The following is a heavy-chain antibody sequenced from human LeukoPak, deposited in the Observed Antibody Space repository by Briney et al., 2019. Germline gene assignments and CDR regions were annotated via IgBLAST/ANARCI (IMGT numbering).Heavy chain of an antibody. CDR3: ARSGSYYDFDY. J-gene: IGHJ4*02. Sequence: GASVKVSCKASGYTFTSYYMHWVRQAPGQGLEWMGIINPSGGSTSYAQKFQGRVTITADESTSTAYMELSSLRSEDTAVYYCARSGSYYDFDYWGQGTLVTVSS. CDR1: GYTFTSYY. D-gene: IGHD1-26*01. V-gene: IGHV1-46*01. CDR2: INPSGGST.